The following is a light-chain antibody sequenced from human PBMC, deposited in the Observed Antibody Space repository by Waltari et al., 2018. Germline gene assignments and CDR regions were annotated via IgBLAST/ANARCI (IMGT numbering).Light chain of an antibody. CDR2: DVS. Sequence: DIQMIQSPSTLSAPVGARVTITCRASQNITRWLAWYQQKPGKAPKLLMYDVSTLESGVPSRFSGRGSGTEFTLTISSLQPDDFAVYYCQQYNTYCSFGGGTKVEI. J-gene: IGKJ4*01. CDR1: QNITRW. CDR3: QQYNTYCS. V-gene: IGKV1-5*01.